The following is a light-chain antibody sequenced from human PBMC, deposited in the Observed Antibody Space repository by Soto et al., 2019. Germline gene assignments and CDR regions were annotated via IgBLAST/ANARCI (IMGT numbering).Light chain of an antibody. CDR1: QSVSGN. CDR3: HHAFT. V-gene: IGKV3-15*01. J-gene: IGKJ3*01. Sequence: EIVMTQSPATLSVSPGERATLSCRASQSVSGNLAWYQQKSGQAPRLLIYGASTRATGIPARFSGSGSGTDFTLTISSLQSEDFAVYYCHHAFTFGPGSKVDFK. CDR2: GAS.